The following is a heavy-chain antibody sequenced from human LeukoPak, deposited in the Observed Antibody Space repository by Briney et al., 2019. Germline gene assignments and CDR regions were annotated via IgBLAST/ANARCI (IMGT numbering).Heavy chain of an antibody. CDR3: ARDGHRNSLAMGSYYH. Sequence: GGSLRLSCAASGFTVTKNFMCWVRQAPGKGLEWLSVIYSSGSTYYADSVKGRFTISRDNSNNTIYLQMNSLRVEDTAVYYCARDGHRNSLAMGSYYHWGQGTLVTVSS. CDR2: IYSSGST. D-gene: IGHD3-10*01. J-gene: IGHJ5*02. CDR1: GFTVTKNF. V-gene: IGHV3-66*01.